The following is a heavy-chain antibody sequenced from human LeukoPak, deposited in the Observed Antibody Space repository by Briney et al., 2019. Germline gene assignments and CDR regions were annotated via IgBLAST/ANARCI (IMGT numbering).Heavy chain of an antibody. CDR3: ASPSSGQSFDI. CDR1: GFTVSNNY. Sequence: PGGSLRLSCAASGFTVSNNYMNWVRQAPGKGLELVSVMYSGGTTYYADSVKGRFSISRDKSKNTVFLQMSSLKAEDTAVYYCASPSSGQSFDIWGQGTTVTVSS. V-gene: IGHV3-53*01. CDR2: MYSGGTT. D-gene: IGHD3-22*01. J-gene: IGHJ3*02.